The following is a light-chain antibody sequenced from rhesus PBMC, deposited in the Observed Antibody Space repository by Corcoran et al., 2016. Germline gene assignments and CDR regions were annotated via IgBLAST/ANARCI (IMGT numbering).Light chain of an antibody. V-gene: IGKV1-69*01. CDR3: PQHDNFPLT. CDR1: QGISNW. J-gene: IGKJ4*01. Sequence: DIQMTQSPSSLSASVGDRVTITCRASQGISNWLAWYQQKPGIAPKLLIYRASNLEAGAPSRFSGRGSGTDFPLTISGLQPKGFATYYCPQHDNFPLTFGGGTKVEIK. CDR2: RAS.